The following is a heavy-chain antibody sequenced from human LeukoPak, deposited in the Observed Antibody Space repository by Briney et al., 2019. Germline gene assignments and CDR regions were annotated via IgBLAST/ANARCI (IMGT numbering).Heavy chain of an antibody. D-gene: IGHD3-22*01. CDR3: ARGLPPYYYDSSGSPFDY. J-gene: IGHJ4*02. CDR1: GYSISSGYY. V-gene: IGHV4-38-2*02. Sequence: SETLSLTCTVSGYSISSGYYWGWIRQPPGKGLEWIGYVYCSGSTNYNPSLKSRVTISVDTSKNQFSLKLSSVTAADTAVYYCARGLPPYYYDSSGSPFDYWGQGTLVTVSS. CDR2: VYCSGST.